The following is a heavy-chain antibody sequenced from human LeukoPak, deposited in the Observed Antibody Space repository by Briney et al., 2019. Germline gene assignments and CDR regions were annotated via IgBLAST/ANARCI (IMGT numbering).Heavy chain of an antibody. CDR3: ARGDYYYYYGMDV. Sequence: GASVKVSCKASGGTFISYAISWVRQAPGQGLEWMGGIIPIFGTANYAQKFQGRVTITADESTSTAYMELSSLRSEDTAVYYCARGDYYYYYGMDVWGQGTTVTVSS. CDR2: IIPIFGTA. V-gene: IGHV1-69*13. CDR1: GGTFISYA. J-gene: IGHJ6*02. D-gene: IGHD3-16*01.